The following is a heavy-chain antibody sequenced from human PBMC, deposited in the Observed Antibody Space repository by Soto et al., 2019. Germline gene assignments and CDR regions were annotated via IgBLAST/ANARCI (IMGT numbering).Heavy chain of an antibody. D-gene: IGHD4-4*01. CDR1: GFTFSSYW. CDR2: IKQDGSEK. V-gene: IGHV3-7*01. Sequence: EVQLVESGGGLVQPGGSLRLSCAASGFTFSSYWMSWVRQAPGKGLEWVANIKQDGSEKYYVDSMKGRFTISRDNAKNSLYLQMNSLRAEDTAVYYCAREDYSNYVGFYYYYMDVWGKGTTVTVSS. J-gene: IGHJ6*03. CDR3: AREDYSNYVGFYYYYMDV.